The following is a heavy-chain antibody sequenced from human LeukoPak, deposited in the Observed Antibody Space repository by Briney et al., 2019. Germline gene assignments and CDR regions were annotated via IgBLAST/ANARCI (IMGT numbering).Heavy chain of an antibody. CDR2: ISYSGST. J-gene: IGHJ4*02. D-gene: IGHD3-10*01. CDR1: GDSISNYY. Sequence: PSETLSLTCTVSGDSISNYYLSWIRQPPGKGLEWIGYISYSGSTNYNPSLKSRVTMLVDTSMNQFSLNLNSVTAADTAVYYCARGSSRGLGYWGQGTLVTVSS. CDR3: ARGSSRGLGY. V-gene: IGHV4-59*01.